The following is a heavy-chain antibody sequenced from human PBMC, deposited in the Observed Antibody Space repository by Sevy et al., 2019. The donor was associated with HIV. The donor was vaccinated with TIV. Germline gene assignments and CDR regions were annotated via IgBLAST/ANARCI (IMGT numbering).Heavy chain of an antibody. D-gene: IGHD2-15*01. CDR3: ARAFCSGGRCYSLAY. Sequence: ASVKVSCKASGYTFTTYRMTWVRQAPGQGLEWMGWISPRNGDTNYAQKDRGRVTMTTDTSTSTAYMELRSLRSDDTAVYYCARAFCSGGRCYSLAYWGQGTLVTVSS. J-gene: IGHJ4*02. CDR2: ISPRNGDT. V-gene: IGHV1-18*04. CDR1: GYTFTTYR.